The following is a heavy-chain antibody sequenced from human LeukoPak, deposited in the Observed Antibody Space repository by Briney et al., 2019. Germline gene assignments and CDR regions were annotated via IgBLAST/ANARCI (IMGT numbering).Heavy chain of an antibody. CDR1: GGSISSYY. J-gene: IGHJ5*02. CDR2: IYYSGST. Sequence: SEPLSLTCSVSGGSISSYYWTWMRQPPGKGLEWIGYIYYSGSTNYNPSLKSRVTISVDTTKNQSSLKLNSVTAADTAMYYCARLVTGATNWFDPCGQGTLVTVSS. V-gene: IGHV4-59*08. CDR3: ARLVTGATNWFDP. D-gene: IGHD1-20*01.